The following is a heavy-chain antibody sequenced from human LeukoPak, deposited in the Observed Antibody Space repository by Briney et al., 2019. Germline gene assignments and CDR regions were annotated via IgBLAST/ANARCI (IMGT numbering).Heavy chain of an antibody. Sequence: TSETLSLTCTVSGGSISSYYWSWIRQPPRKGLEWIGYIHYTGSTNYNPSLKSRVTISVDTSKNQFSLKLSSVTAADTAVYYCARGGKKYAASSLGIWGQGTMVTVSS. CDR2: IHYTGST. CDR3: ARGGKKYAASSLGI. CDR1: GGSISSYY. J-gene: IGHJ3*02. D-gene: IGHD3-16*01. V-gene: IGHV4-59*08.